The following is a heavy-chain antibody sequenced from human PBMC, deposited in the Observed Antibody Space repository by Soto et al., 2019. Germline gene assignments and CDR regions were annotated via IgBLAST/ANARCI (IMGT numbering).Heavy chain of an antibody. CDR2: INPNSGGT. CDR1: RDRFTCYY. V-gene: IGHV1-2*04. CDR3: ARADYDYYDYCYYGMDV. J-gene: IGHJ6*02. Sequence: GAPAKLSSEARRDRFTCYYMYSLRQDPGQGLEWMGWINPNSGGTNYAQKFQGWVTMTRDTSISTAYMELSRLRSDDTAVYYCARADYDYYDYCYYGMDVWGQGTTVTVSS. D-gene: IGHD2-21*02.